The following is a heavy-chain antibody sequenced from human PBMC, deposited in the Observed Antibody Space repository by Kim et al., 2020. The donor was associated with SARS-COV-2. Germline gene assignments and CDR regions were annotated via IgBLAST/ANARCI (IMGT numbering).Heavy chain of an antibody. CDR1: GGSISSSSYY. D-gene: IGHD2-8*02. CDR2: IYYSGST. J-gene: IGHJ6*02. CDR3: ARNNLDINWWPGGNSEYYYYGMDV. V-gene: IGHV4-39*01. Sequence: SETLSLTCTVSGGSISSSSYYWGWIRQPPGKGLEWIGSIYYSGSTYYNPSLKSRVTISVDTSKNQFSLKLSSVTAADTAVYYCARNNLDINWWPGGNSEYYYYGMDVWGQGTTVTVSS.